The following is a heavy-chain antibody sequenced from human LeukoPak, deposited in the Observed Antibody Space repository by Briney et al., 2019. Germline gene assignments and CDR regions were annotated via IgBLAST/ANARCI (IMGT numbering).Heavy chain of an antibody. J-gene: IGHJ4*02. CDR3: AKGSGRGYSYGLEY. CDR2: ISSSAGST. CDR1: GFTFSSYG. Sequence: GGSPRLSCVASGFTFSSYGMTWVRQAPGKGPEWVSVISSSAGSTYYADSVKGRFTISRDNSKNTLYLQMNSLRAEDTAVYYCAKGSGRGYSYGLEYWGQGTLVTVSS. D-gene: IGHD5-18*01. V-gene: IGHV3-23*01.